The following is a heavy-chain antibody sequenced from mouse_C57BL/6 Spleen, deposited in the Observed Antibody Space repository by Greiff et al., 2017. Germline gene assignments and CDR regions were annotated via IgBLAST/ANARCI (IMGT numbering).Heavy chain of an antibody. CDR1: GYTFTSYW. J-gene: IGHJ1*03. V-gene: IGHV1-69*01. D-gene: IGHD1-1*01. CDR2: IDPSDSYT. CDR3: TITTVSYWYFDV. Sequence: VQLQQPGAELVMPGASVKLSCKASGYTFTSYWMHWVKQRPGQGLEWIGEIDPSDSYTNYNQKFKGKSTLTVDKSSSTAYMQLSSLPSEDSAVYYCTITTVSYWYFDVWGTGTTVTVSS.